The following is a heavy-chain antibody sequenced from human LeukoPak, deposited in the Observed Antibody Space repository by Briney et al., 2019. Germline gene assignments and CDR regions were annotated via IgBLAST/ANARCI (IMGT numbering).Heavy chain of an antibody. V-gene: IGHV1-8*01. CDR2: MSPNSGDT. CDR1: GYTFTSYD. D-gene: IGHD7-27*01. CDR3: ARGPPNWGYDY. J-gene: IGHJ4*02. Sequence: ASVKVSCKASGYTFTSYDFNWVRQATGQRPEWMGWMSPNSGDTGYAQKFQDRVTMTRTTSISTAYMELSSLRSDDTAVYYCARGPPNWGYDYWGPGTLVTVSS.